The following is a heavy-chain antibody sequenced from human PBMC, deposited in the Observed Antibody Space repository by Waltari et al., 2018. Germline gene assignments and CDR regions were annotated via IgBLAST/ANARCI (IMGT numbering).Heavy chain of an antibody. D-gene: IGHD1-26*01. CDR1: SA. V-gene: IGHV1-58*01. J-gene: IGHJ4*02. CDR2: IGVGSGKT. Sequence: SAWWEQRQARGQGLEWIGWIGVGSGKTNYAQKFQERVTIARDMSTSSVYMELISLRSEDTAVYYCAAEIGGGINYWGQGTRVTVSS. CDR3: AAEIGGGINY.